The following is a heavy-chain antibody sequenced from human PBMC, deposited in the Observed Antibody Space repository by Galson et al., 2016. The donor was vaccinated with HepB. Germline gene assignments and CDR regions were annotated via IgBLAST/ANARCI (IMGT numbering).Heavy chain of an antibody. D-gene: IGHD5-18*01. CDR3: ARGGYTFVIMHYLDY. CDR2: ITGSGHWI. J-gene: IGHJ4*02. CDR1: GFTFNSFA. Sequence: SLRLSCAASGFTFNSFAMSWVRQAPGKGLEWVSTITGSGHWISYAEAVKGRFITSRDNSKSTLYLQMNSLRGDDTAVYYCARGGYTFVIMHYLDYWGQGTLVTVSS. V-gene: IGHV3-23*01.